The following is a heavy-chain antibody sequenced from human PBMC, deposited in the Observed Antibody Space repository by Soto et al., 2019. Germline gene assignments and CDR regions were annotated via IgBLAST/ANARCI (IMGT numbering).Heavy chain of an antibody. CDR3: ATDAGIAAAGTGYYGMDV. Sequence: QVQLVQSGAEVKKPGASVKVSCKVSGYTLTELSMHWVRQAPGKGLEWMGGFDPEDGETIYAQKFQGRVTMTEDTSTDTAYMELSSLRSEDTAVYYCATDAGIAAAGTGYYGMDVWGQGTTVTVSS. V-gene: IGHV1-24*01. D-gene: IGHD6-13*01. J-gene: IGHJ6*02. CDR1: GYTLTELS. CDR2: FDPEDGET.